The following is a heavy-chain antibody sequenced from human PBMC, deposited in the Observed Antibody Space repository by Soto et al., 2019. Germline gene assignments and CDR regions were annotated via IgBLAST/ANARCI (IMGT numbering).Heavy chain of an antibody. Sequence: SETLSLTSTVSGASISGVSQFWGWIRQPPGRGLEWIGSISNDGTPIYNPSLTSWVTISVHSSKTHFSLRLSSVTAADTTLYYCARHWVWIYKPDWFESWCRGTLVAVSS. CDR2: ISNDGTP. CDR1: GASISGVSQF. V-gene: IGHV4-39*01. J-gene: IGHJ5*01. D-gene: IGHD3-10*01. CDR3: ARHWVWIYKPDWFES.